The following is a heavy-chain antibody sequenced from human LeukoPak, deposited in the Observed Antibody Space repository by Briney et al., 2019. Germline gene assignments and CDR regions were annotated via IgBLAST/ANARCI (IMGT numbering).Heavy chain of an antibody. Sequence: SETLSLTCTVSGGSISSSNYYWGWIRQPPGKGLEWIGSIYYSGSTYYNPSLKSRVTISVDTSKNQFSLKLSSVTAAYTAVYYCARGGYSRLDYWGRGTLVTVSS. V-gene: IGHV4-39*07. J-gene: IGHJ4*02. CDR3: ARGGYSRLDY. D-gene: IGHD6-13*01. CDR1: GGSISSSNYY. CDR2: IYYSGST.